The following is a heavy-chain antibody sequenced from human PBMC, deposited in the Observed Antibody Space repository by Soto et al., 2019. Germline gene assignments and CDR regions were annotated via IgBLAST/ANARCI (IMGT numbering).Heavy chain of an antibody. CDR1: GFTVSSNY. D-gene: IGHD3-3*02. CDR3: ARGLGREDQDNMNHFHRDY. J-gene: IGHJ4*02. CDR2: LYPNGRA. V-gene: IGHV3-53*01. Sequence: GGSLRLSCAASGFTVSSNYLTWVRQAPGKGLKWVSVLYPNGRAFYADSVKGRFTISTDNSQNSVYLQTNTLRADDAAIYYCARGLGREDQDNMNHFHRDYWGQGTLVTVAS.